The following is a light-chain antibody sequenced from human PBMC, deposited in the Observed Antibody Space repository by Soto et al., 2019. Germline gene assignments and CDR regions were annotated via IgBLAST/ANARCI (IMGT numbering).Light chain of an antibody. CDR3: QQYNTSRWT. CDR1: QSVSSDF. Sequence: EIVLTQSPGTLSLSPGERATLSCRTSQSVSSDFLAWYRQKPGQAPRLLIYAASTRATGIPDRFTGSGSGTDFTLTITRLEPEDFVVYYCQQYNTSRWTFGQGTKVEV. V-gene: IGKV3-20*01. CDR2: AAS. J-gene: IGKJ1*01.